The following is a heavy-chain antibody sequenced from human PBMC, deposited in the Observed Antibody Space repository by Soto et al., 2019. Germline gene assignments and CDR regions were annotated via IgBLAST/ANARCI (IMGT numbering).Heavy chain of an antibody. CDR2: MSAGGSNT. Sequence: GGSLRLSCAASGFTFSSYAMTWVRQAPGKGLEWVSDMSAGGSNTNYADSVKGRFTISRDNSKNTLFLQMDSLRAEDTALYYCAKHSGSSFKTPIAYWGQGTLVTVSS. CDR1: GFTFSSYA. D-gene: IGHD1-26*01. J-gene: IGHJ4*02. V-gene: IGHV3-23*01. CDR3: AKHSGSSFKTPIAY.